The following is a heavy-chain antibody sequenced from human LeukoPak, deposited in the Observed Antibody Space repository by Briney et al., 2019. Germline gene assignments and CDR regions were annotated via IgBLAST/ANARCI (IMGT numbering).Heavy chain of an antibody. V-gene: IGHV4-59*01. Sequence: SETLSLTCTVSGASISTYYWSWIRQPPGKGLEWIGYIYSSGNTNYNPSPKGRVTISVDTSKNQFSLKLSSVTAADTAMYYCARDPQGWVRFDSWGQGILFTVSS. D-gene: IGHD6-19*01. CDR1: GASISTYY. J-gene: IGHJ4*02. CDR2: IYSSGNT. CDR3: ARDPQGWVRFDS.